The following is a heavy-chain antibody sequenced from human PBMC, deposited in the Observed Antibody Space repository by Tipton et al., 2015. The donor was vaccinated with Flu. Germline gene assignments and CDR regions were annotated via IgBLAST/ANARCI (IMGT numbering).Heavy chain of an antibody. V-gene: IGHV3-43*01. CDR1: GFSFEDYT. CDR3: VKDMGVAAVTEYGLDV. J-gene: IGHJ6*02. Sequence: SLRLSCAASGFSFEDYTMHWVRQAPGKGQEWVSLISWNSDTTYYADSVKGRFTISRDNSKNSLYLHMNSLRTEDTALYYCVKDMGVAAVTEYGLDVWGQGTTVTVSS. CDR2: ISWNSDTT. D-gene: IGHD2-21*02.